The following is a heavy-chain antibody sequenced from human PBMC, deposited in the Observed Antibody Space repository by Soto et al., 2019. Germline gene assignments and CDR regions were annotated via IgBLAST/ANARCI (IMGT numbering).Heavy chain of an antibody. CDR3: ASYSSSSGFTDY. J-gene: IGHJ4*02. V-gene: IGHV1-69*13. CDR2: IIPIFGTA. Sequence: GASVKVSCKASGGTFSSYAISWVRQAPGQGLGWMGGIIPIFGTANYAQKFQGRVTITADESTSTAYMELSSLRSEDTAVYYCASYSSSSGFTDYWGQGTLVTVSS. D-gene: IGHD6-6*01. CDR1: GGTFSSYA.